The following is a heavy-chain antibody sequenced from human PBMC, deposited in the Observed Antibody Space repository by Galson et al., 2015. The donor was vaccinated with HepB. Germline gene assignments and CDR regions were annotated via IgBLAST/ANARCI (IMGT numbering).Heavy chain of an antibody. D-gene: IGHD5-18*01. CDR3: AKERGYAYGDFDY. V-gene: IGHV3-23*01. Sequence: SLRLSCAASGFNFISYDMSWVRQAPGKGLEWVSAISSSGGGTYYADSVKGRFTISRDISENTLYLQMNSLRADDTAVYYCAKERGYAYGDFDYWGQGTLVTVSS. CDR1: GFNFISYD. CDR2: ISSSGGGT. J-gene: IGHJ4*02.